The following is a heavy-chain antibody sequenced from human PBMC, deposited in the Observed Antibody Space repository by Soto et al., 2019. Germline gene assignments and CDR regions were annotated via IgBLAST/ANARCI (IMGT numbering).Heavy chain of an antibody. D-gene: IGHD5-18*01. CDR2: ISGSGGST. CDR3: AKDLYTAMVFESAFDY. J-gene: IGHJ4*02. CDR1: GFTFSSYA. V-gene: IGHV3-23*01. Sequence: VQLLESGGGLVQPGGSLRLSCAASGFTFSSYAMSWVRQAPGKGLEWVSAISGSGGSTYYADSVKGRFTISRDNSKNTLYLQMNSLRAEDTAVYYCAKDLYTAMVFESAFDYWGQGTLVTVSS.